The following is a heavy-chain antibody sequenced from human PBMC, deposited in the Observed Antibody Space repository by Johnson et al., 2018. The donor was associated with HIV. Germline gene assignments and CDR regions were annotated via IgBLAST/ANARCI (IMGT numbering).Heavy chain of an antibody. Sequence: VQLVESGGGLVQPGRSLRLSCTASGFTFDDYAMHWVRQAPGKGPEWVSGISWNSGSIDYADSVKGRFTISRDNAKNSLCLQMNRLRAEDTAVYYCAKDRKRWGYDAFDIWGQGTMVTVSS. J-gene: IGHJ3*02. D-gene: IGHD1-26*01. CDR3: AKDRKRWGYDAFDI. CDR1: GFTFDDYA. CDR2: ISWNSGSI. V-gene: IGHV3-9*01.